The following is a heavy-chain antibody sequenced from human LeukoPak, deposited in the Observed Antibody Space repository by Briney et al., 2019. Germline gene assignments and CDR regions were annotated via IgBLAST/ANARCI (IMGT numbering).Heavy chain of an antibody. CDR1: GGSISSYY. Sequence: SETLSLTCTVSGGSISSYYWSWIRQPPGKGLEWIGYIYYSGSTNYNPSLKSRVTISVDTSKNQFSLKLSSVTAADTAVYYCARHRGSSSQVFDPWGQGTLVTVSS. V-gene: IGHV4-59*08. CDR2: IYYSGST. J-gene: IGHJ5*02. D-gene: IGHD6-6*01. CDR3: ARHRGSSSQVFDP.